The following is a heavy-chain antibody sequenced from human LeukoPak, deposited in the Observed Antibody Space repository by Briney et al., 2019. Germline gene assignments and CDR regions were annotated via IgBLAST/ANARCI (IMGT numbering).Heavy chain of an antibody. CDR2: IYHTGSA. Sequence: SDTLSLTCTVSGGSVSSDSHCWSWIRQTPGKGLEWIGWIYHTGSANYNPSLKSRVTISVDTSKNQFFLKLNSVTAADTAVYYCARGRGLWGQGTLVTVSS. D-gene: IGHD3-10*01. J-gene: IGHJ4*02. V-gene: IGHV4-61*01. CDR3: ARGRGL. CDR1: GGSVSSDSHC.